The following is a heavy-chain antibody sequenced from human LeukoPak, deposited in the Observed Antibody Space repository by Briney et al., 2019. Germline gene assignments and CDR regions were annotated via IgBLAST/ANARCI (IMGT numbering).Heavy chain of an antibody. CDR3: ARWPGTTRRAFDI. D-gene: IGHD2-2*01. CDR1: GGSFSGYY. Sequence: SETLSPTCAVYGGSFSGYYWSWIRQPAGKGLEWIGRIYTSGSTNYNPSLKSRVTMSVDTSKNQFSLKLSPVTAADTAVYYCARWPGTTRRAFDIWGQGTMVTVSS. CDR2: IYTSGST. J-gene: IGHJ3*02. V-gene: IGHV4-59*10.